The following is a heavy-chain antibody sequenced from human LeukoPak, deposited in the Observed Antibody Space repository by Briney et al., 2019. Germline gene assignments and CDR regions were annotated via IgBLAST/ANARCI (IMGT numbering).Heavy chain of an antibody. Sequence: PGGSLRLPCAASGFTFTNDFMTWVRQAPGKGLEWVANMKVDGSDIHYVDSVKGRFTISSDNARNSLYLQMNSLRAEDTAVYYCAKDFKAMVRGVIITYFDYWGQGTLVTVSS. J-gene: IGHJ4*02. CDR3: AKDFKAMVRGVIITYFDY. D-gene: IGHD3-10*01. V-gene: IGHV3-7*03. CDR1: GFTFTNDF. CDR2: MKVDGSDI.